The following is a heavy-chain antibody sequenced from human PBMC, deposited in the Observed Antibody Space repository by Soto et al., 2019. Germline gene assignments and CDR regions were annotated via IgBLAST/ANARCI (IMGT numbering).Heavy chain of an antibody. CDR1: GFSLSNARMG. J-gene: IGHJ5*02. Sequence: SGPTLVNPTETLTLTCTCAGFSLSNARMGVSWIRQPPGKALEWLAHIFSNDEKSYSTSLKSRLTISKDTSKSQVVLTMTNMDPVDTATYYCARILSITIFGVVILENNWFDPWGQGTLVTVS. V-gene: IGHV2-26*01. CDR3: ARILSITIFGVVILENNWFDP. D-gene: IGHD3-3*01. CDR2: IFSNDEK.